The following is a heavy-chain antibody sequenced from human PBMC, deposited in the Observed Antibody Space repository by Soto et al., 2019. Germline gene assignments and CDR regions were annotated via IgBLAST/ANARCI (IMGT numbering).Heavy chain of an antibody. D-gene: IGHD6-6*01. CDR3: ATARFKKGGDSSFLWFYP. CDR2: ISSSGSTI. Sequence: PGGSLRLSCAASGFTFSDYYMSWIRQAPGKGLEWVSYISSSGSTIYYADSVKGRFTISRDNAKNSLYLQMNSLRAEDTAVYYCATARFKKGGDSSFLWFYPWGQGTLVTVSS. V-gene: IGHV3-11*01. CDR1: GFTFSDYY. J-gene: IGHJ5*02.